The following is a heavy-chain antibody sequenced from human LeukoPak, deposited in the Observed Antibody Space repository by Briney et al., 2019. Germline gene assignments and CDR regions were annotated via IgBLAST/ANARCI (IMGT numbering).Heavy chain of an antibody. CDR1: GNYW. V-gene: IGHV3-74*01. CDR3: VSFYETY. CDR2: INGDGSWT. D-gene: IGHD2-2*01. J-gene: IGHJ4*02. Sequence: GGSLRLSCAASGNYWMHWVCQAPGKGLVWVSHINGDGSWTTYADSVKGRFTISKDNAKNTVYLQMNNLRAEDTAVYYCVSFYETYWGRGTLVTVSS.